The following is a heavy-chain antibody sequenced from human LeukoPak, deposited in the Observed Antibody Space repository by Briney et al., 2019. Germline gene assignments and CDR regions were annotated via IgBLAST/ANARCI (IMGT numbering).Heavy chain of an antibody. CDR3: ARAPVGRFLEWLLSLESFDI. Sequence: ASVKVSCKASGYTFTGYYMHWVRQAPGQGPEWMGWINPNSGGTNYAQKFQGRVTMTRDTSISTAYMELSRLRSDDTAVYYYARAPVGRFLEWLLSLESFDIWGQGTMVTVSS. J-gene: IGHJ3*02. CDR2: INPNSGGT. V-gene: IGHV1-2*02. D-gene: IGHD3-3*01. CDR1: GYTFTGYY.